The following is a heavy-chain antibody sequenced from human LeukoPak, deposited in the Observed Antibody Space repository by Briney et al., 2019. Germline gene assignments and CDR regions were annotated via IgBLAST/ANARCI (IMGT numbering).Heavy chain of an antibody. J-gene: IGHJ4*02. V-gene: IGHV4-59*12. Sequence: SETLSLTCTVSGGSISSYYWSWIRQPPGKGLEWIGYIYYSGSTYYNPSLKSRVTISVDTSKNQFSLKLSSVTAADTAVYYCARDGKQLPFDYWGQEPLVTVSS. CDR3: ARDGKQLPFDY. CDR2: IYYSGST. D-gene: IGHD1-1*01. CDR1: GGSISSYY.